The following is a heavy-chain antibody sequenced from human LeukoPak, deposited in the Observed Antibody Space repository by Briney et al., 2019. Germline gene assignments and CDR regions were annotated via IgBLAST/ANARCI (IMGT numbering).Heavy chain of an antibody. CDR3: ARYQTQYCSSTSFRRSTGCYYMDV. D-gene: IGHD2-2*01. V-gene: IGHV5-51*01. CDR1: GYSFTSYW. CDR2: IYPGDSDT. J-gene: IGHJ6*03. Sequence: EESLKISCKGSGYSFTSYWIGWVRQMPGKGLEWMGIIYPGDSDTRYSPSFQGQVTISADKSISTAYLQWSSLKASDTAMYYCARYQTQYCSSTSFRRSTGCYYMDVWGKGTTVTVSS.